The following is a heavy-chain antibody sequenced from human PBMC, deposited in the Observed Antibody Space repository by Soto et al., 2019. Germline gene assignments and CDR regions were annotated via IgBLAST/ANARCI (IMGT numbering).Heavy chain of an antibody. V-gene: IGHV3-21*01. J-gene: IGHJ4*02. CDR2: ISSSSSYI. CDR3: ARAKGDYGYYGGTSAATFDY. CDR1: GFTFSSYS. D-gene: IGHD3-22*01. Sequence: GGSLRLSCAASGFTFSSYSMNWVRQAPGKGLEWVSSISSSSSYIYNADSVKGRFTISRDNAKNSLYLQMNSLRAEETAVYYCARAKGDYGYYGGTSAATFDYWGQGTLVTVSS.